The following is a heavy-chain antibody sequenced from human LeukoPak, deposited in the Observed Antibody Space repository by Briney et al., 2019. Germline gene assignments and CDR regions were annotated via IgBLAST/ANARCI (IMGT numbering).Heavy chain of an antibody. Sequence: GGSLRLSCAASGFTVSSNYMSWVRQAPGKGLEWVSVIYSGGSTYYADSVKGRFTISSDNSKNTLYLLMNSLRAEDTAVYYCAPTREYYYYGMDVWGQGTTVTVSS. CDR2: IYSGGST. CDR1: GFTVSSNY. V-gene: IGHV3-66*01. CDR3: APTREYYYYGMDV. J-gene: IGHJ6*02.